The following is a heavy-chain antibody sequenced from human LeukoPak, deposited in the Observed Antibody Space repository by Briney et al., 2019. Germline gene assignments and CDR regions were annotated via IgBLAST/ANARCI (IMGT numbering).Heavy chain of an antibody. CDR3: ARASGSSWYRWFDP. J-gene: IGHJ5*02. CDR2: ISGSGGST. CDR1: GFTFSSYA. V-gene: IGHV3-23*01. D-gene: IGHD6-13*01. Sequence: GGSLRLSCAASGFTFSSYAMSWVRQAPGKGLEWVSAISGSGGSTYYADSVKGRFTISRDNSKNTLYLQMNSLRAEDTAVYYCARASGSSWYRWFDPWGQGTLVTVSS.